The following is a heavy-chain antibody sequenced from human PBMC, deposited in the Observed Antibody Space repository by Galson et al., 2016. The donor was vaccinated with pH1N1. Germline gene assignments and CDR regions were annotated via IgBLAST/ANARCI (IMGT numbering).Heavy chain of an antibody. V-gene: IGHV3-7*04. D-gene: IGHD2-21*02. CDR1: GFAFSDYW. J-gene: IGHJ4*02. CDR2: IHQDGSET. CDR3: ARDLAFCGGDCPYYFDI. Sequence: SLRLSCAASGFAFSDYWMRWVRQTPGKGLEWVANIHQDGSETYYLDSVKGRFTISRDNAKNSLFLQLNSLRADDTGVYYCARDLAFCGGDCPYYFDIWGQGTLVSVSS.